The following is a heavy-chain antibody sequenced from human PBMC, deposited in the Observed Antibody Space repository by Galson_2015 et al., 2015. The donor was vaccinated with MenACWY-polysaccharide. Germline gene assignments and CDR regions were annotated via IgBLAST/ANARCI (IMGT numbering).Heavy chain of an antibody. D-gene: IGHD3-22*01. Sequence: SLRLSCAASGFSFSDYYMSWIRQAPGTGLERISYINRNGTSIYYADSVKGRFTISRDNSKTMLYLQLNGLRTEDTAVYSCAKEDHSSGRAPTFDIWGQGTMVAVSS. CDR1: GFSFSDYY. V-gene: IGHV3-11*04. J-gene: IGHJ3*02. CDR3: AKEDHSSGRAPTFDI. CDR2: INRNGTSI.